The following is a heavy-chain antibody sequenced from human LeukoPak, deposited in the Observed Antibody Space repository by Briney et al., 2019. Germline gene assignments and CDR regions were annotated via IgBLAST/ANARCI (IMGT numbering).Heavy chain of an antibody. J-gene: IGHJ3*02. CDR1: GFTFSSYW. Sequence: GGSLRLSCAASGFTFSSYWMSWVRQAPGKGLEWVANIKQDGSEKYYVDSVKGRFTISRDNSKNTLYLQMNSLRAEDTAVYYCAKLGRVTTGDAFDIWGQGTMVTVSS. CDR2: IKQDGSEK. CDR3: AKLGRVTTGDAFDI. V-gene: IGHV3-7*03. D-gene: IGHD3-3*01.